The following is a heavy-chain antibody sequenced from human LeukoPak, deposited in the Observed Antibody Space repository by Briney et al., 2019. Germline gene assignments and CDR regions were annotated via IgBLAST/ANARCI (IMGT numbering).Heavy chain of an antibody. V-gene: IGHV4-59*01. Sequence: PSETLSLTCTVSGGSISSYYWSWIRQPPGKGLEWIGYIYYSGSTNYNPSLKSRVTISVDTSKNQFSLKLSSVTAADTAVYYCARWWGRGPVGGFDYWGQGTLVTVSS. CDR3: ARWWGRGPVGGFDY. CDR2: IYYSGST. CDR1: GGSISSYY. J-gene: IGHJ4*02. D-gene: IGHD2-15*01.